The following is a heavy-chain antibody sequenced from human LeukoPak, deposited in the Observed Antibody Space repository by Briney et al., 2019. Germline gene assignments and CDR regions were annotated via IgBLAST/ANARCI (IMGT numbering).Heavy chain of an antibody. V-gene: IGHV3-48*04. CDR3: AIENPSSSWWGGVDY. CDR1: GSTFSSYS. CDR2: ISSSSSTI. J-gene: IGHJ4*02. Sequence: QPGGSLRLSCAASGSTFSSYSMNWVRQAPGKGLEWVSYISSSSSTIYYADSVKGRFTISRDNAKNSLYLQMNSLRAEDTAVYYCAIENPSSSWWGGVDYWGQGTLVTVSS. D-gene: IGHD6-13*01.